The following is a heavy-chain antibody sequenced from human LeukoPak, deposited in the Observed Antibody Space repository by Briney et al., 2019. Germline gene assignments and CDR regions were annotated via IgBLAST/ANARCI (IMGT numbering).Heavy chain of an antibody. CDR2: IFHTGST. CDR3: ARLRKAVAGTRVDI. CDR1: GDSISSGNY. V-gene: IGHV4-38-2*02. D-gene: IGHD6-19*01. Sequence: SETLSLTCTVSGDSISSGNYWGWIRQPPGKGLGWIGSIFHTGSTYFNLSLKSRVIISVDTSKNQFSLRLSSVTAADTAVYYCARLRKAVAGTRVDIWGQGTMVTVSS. J-gene: IGHJ3*02.